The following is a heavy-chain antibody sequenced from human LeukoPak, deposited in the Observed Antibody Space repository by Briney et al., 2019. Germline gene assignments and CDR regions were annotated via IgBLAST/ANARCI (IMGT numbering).Heavy chain of an antibody. D-gene: IGHD2-2*01. J-gene: IGHJ4*02. CDR2: ITNSGNSK. CDR1: EFTFSSYS. V-gene: IGHV3-48*01. Sequence: GGSLRLSCAASEFTFSSYSMNWVRQAPGKGLEWVSYITNSGNSKSYADSVKGRFTISRDNTKNSLYLQMNGLRAEDTAVYYCAKVGGLRYCSSTSCYAGFDYWGQGTLVTVSS. CDR3: AKVGGLRYCSSTSCYAGFDY.